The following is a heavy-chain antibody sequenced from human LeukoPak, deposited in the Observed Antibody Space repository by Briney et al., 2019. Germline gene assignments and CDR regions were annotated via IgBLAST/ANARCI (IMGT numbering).Heavy chain of an antibody. CDR1: GFTVSSNY. CDR3: AKDPPHVGATTD. D-gene: IGHD1-26*01. J-gene: IGHJ4*02. CDR2: IYSGGST. Sequence: PGGSLRLSCVVSGFTVSSNYMSWVRQAPGKGLEWVSVIYSGGSTYYADSVKGRFTISRDNSKNTLYLQMNSLRAEDTAVYYCAKDPPHVGATTDWGQGTLVTVSS. V-gene: IGHV3-53*01.